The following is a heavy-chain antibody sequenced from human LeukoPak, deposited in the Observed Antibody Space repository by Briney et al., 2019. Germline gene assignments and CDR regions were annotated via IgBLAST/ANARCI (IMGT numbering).Heavy chain of an antibody. Sequence: SETLSLTCTVSGGSISSSSSSWGWIRQPPGKGLEWIGSIYYSGSTYYNPSLKSRVTIIVDTSRNQFSLQLNSVTPEDTAVYYCARGLTFGSTFDYWGQGTLVTVSS. V-gene: IGHV4-39*07. CDR1: GGSISSSSSS. CDR2: IYYSGST. D-gene: IGHD3-10*01. J-gene: IGHJ4*02. CDR3: ARGLTFGSTFDY.